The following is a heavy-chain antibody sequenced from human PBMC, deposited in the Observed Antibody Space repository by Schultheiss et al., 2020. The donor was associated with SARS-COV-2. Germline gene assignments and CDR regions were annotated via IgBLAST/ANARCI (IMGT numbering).Heavy chain of an antibody. D-gene: IGHD3-10*01. CDR2: ISYDGSNK. CDR1: GFTFSSYA. J-gene: IGHJ6*02. CDR3: ARAAYGLGSSIYYGLDV. Sequence: GGSLRLSCAASGFTFSSYAMSWVRQAPGKGLEWVAVISYDGSNKYYADSVKGRFTISRDNSKNTLYLQMNSLRAEDTAVYYCARAAYGLGSSIYYGLDVWGQGTTVTVSS. V-gene: IGHV3-30*04.